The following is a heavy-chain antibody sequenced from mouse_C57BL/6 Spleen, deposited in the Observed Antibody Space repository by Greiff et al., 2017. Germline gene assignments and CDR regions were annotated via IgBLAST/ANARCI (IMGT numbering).Heavy chain of an antibody. CDR3: AREATMITTRYYYAMDY. D-gene: IGHD2-4*01. CDR2: INPYNGDT. CDR1: GYSFTGYF. J-gene: IGHJ4*01. Sequence: VQLQQSGPELVKPGDSVKISCKASGYSFTGYFMNWVMQSHGKSLEWIGRINPYNGDTFYNQKFKGKATLTVDKSSSTAHMELRRLTSEDSAVYYCAREATMITTRYYYAMDYWGQGTSVTVSS. V-gene: IGHV1-20*01.